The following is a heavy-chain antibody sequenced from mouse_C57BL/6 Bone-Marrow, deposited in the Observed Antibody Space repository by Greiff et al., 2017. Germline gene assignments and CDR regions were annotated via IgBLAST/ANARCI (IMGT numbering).Heavy chain of an antibody. CDR1: GYTFTSYG. CDR2: IYPRSGNT. D-gene: IGHD1-1*01. CDR3: ARDDYYGSSYRFDY. Sequence: QVQLQQSGAELARPGASVKLSCKASGYTFTSYGISWVKQRTGQGLEWIGEIYPRSGNTYYNEKFKGKATLTADNSSSTAYMELRSLTSEDSAVYFCARDDYYGSSYRFDYWGQGTTLTVSS. J-gene: IGHJ2*01. V-gene: IGHV1-81*01.